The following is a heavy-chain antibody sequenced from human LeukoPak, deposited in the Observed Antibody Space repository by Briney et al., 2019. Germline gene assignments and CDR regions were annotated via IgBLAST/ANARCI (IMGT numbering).Heavy chain of an antibody. CDR2: IKQDGSDK. D-gene: IGHD4-23*01. J-gene: IGHJ4*02. V-gene: IGHV3-7*03. CDR3: ARGGGHLDC. CDR1: GFSFSSYW. Sequence: GGSLRLSCAASGFSFSSYWMSWVRQAPGKGLEWVANIKQDGSDKYYLTSVRGRFTISRDNAKNSLFLLMNSLRVEDTAVYYCARGGGHLDCWGQGTLVTVSS.